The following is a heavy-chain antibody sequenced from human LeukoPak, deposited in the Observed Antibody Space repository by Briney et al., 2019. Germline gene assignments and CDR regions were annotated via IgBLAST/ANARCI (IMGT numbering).Heavy chain of an antibody. CDR3: AKDPVIGLDSSSWYFDY. CDR2: ISYDGSNK. V-gene: IGHV3-30*18. CDR1: GFTFSSYG. J-gene: IGHJ4*02. Sequence: PGGSLRLSCAASGFTFSSYGMHWVRQAPGEGLEWVAVISYDGSNKYYADSVKGRFTISRDNSKNTLYLQMNSLRAEDTAVYYCAKDPVIGLDSSSWYFDYWGXGTLVTVSS. D-gene: IGHD6-13*01.